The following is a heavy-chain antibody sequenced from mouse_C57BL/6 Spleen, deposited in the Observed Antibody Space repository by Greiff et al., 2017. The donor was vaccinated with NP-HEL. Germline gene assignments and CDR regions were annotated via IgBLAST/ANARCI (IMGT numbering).Heavy chain of an antibody. CDR3: ARGGGSNWYFDV. Sequence: VQLQQSGAELVRPGTSVKVSCKASGYAFTNYLIEWVKQRPGQGLEWIGVINPGSGGTNYNEKFKGKATLSADKSSSTAYMQLSSLTSEDSAVYFCARGGGSNWYFDVWGTGTTVTVSS. CDR2: INPGSGGT. D-gene: IGHD1-1*01. CDR1: GYAFTNYL. V-gene: IGHV1-54*01. J-gene: IGHJ1*03.